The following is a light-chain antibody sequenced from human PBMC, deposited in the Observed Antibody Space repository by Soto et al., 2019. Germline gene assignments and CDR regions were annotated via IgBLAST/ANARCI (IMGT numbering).Light chain of an antibody. V-gene: IGKV3D-15*01. CDR1: QSVSSN. J-gene: IGKJ1*01. CDR2: GAS. Sequence: EILMTQSPATLSLSPGERATLSCRASQSVSSNLAWYQHKPGQAPRLLIYGASTRATGIPARFSGSGSGAEFPLTSSSLQYEDVADYYCQRYNNSPRTFGQGTNVEIK. CDR3: QRYNNSPRT.